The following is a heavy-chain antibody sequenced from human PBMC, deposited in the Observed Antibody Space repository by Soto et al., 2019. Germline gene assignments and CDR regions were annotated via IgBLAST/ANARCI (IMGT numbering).Heavy chain of an antibody. CDR1: GFIFSDHY. CDR2: TRNKTNSYST. D-gene: IGHD1-26*01. CDR3: ARPLVGATSRDAFDI. Sequence: EVQLVESGGGLVQPGGSLRLSCAASGFIFSDHYMDWVRQAPGKGLEWVSRTRNKTNSYSTEYAASVKGRFIILRDDLKNSGFLPMNSLKTEDTAVYYCARPLVGATSRDAFDIWGQGTMVTVSS. J-gene: IGHJ3*02. V-gene: IGHV3-72*01.